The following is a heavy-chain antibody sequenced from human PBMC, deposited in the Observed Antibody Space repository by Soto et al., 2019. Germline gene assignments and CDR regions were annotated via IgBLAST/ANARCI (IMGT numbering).Heavy chain of an antibody. D-gene: IGHD1-1*01. CDR1: GGTFSSYA. V-gene: IGHV1-69*01. J-gene: IGHJ4*02. Sequence: QVQLVQSGAEVKKPGSSVKVSCKASGGTFSSYAISWVRQAPGQGLEWMGGIIHIFGTANYAQKCQGRVTITAEESKSTAYMELSSLRSEDTAVYYCARGPPEGTCDYWGQGTLVTVSS. CDR2: IIHIFGTA. CDR3: ARGPPEGTCDY.